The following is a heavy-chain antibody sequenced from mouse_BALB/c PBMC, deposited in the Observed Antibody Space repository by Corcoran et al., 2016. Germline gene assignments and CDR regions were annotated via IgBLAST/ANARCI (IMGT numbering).Heavy chain of an antibody. Sequence: EVQLQQSGPELVKPGASVKMSCKASGYTFTSYVMHWVKQKPGQGLEWIGYINPYNDGTKYNEKFKGKATLTSDKSSSTAYMELSSLTSEDSAVYYCARVTTVEVFAYWGQGTLVTVSA. CDR3: ARVTTVEVFAY. J-gene: IGHJ3*01. V-gene: IGHV1S136*01. CDR2: INPYNDGT. D-gene: IGHD1-1*01. CDR1: GYTFTSYV.